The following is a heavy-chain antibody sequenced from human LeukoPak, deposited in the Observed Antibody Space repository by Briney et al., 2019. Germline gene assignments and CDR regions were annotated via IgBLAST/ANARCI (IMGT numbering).Heavy chain of an antibody. J-gene: IGHJ6*02. CDR3: ARDVYDFWSGYYYGMDV. CDR1: GFTFCSYA. Sequence: PGVPLRLSCSASGFTFCSYAMHWAPQAPGKGREWVADIWYDGSNKYHAVPVRGRFTISRDNSKNTLYLQMNSLRAEDTAVYYCARDVYDFWSGYYYGMDVWGQGATVTVSS. CDR2: IWYDGSNK. V-gene: IGHV3-33*01. D-gene: IGHD3-3*01.